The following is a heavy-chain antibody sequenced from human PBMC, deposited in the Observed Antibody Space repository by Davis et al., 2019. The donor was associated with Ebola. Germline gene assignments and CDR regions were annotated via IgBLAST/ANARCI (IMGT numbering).Heavy chain of an antibody. CDR1: EFIVTSHH. CDR2: ISSSVTRT. CDR3: GGYTINYYYGMDV. D-gene: IGHD5-18*01. Sequence: GGSLRLSCAASEFIVTSHHMTWVRQAPGKGLEWVSLISSSVTRTYYADSVKGRFTISRDDSKNTLYLEMNSLGAEDTAAYYCGGYTINYYYGMDVWGQGTTVTVSS. V-gene: IGHV3-23*01. J-gene: IGHJ6*02.